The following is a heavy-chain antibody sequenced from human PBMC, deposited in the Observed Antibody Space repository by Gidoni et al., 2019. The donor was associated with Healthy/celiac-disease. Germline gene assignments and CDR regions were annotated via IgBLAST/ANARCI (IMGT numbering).Heavy chain of an antibody. J-gene: IGHJ2*01. V-gene: IGHV3-48*01. CDR3: ARDGTSRQLRYFDL. CDR1: AFPFISYS. D-gene: IGHD1-7*01. CDR2: ISSSSSTI. Sequence: VQLVESGGGSVLPGVSLRLSCAASAFPFISYSMNWVRQAPGKGLEWVSYISSSSSTIYYADSVKGRFTISRDNAKNSLYLQMNSLRAEDTAVYYCARDGTSRQLRYFDLWGRGTLVTVSS.